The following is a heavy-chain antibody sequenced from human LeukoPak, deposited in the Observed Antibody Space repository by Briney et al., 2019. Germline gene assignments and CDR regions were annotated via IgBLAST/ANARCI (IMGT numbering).Heavy chain of an antibody. V-gene: IGHV3-23*01. CDR2: ISGSGGST. J-gene: IGHJ5*02. CDR3: AKTVVVAATPKFDWFDP. CDR1: GFTFSSYA. D-gene: IGHD2-15*01. Sequence: GGSLRLSCAASGFTFSSYAMSWVRQAPGKGLEWVSAISGSGGSTYYADSVKGRFTISRDNSKNTLYLQMNSLRAEDTAVYYCAKTVVVAATPKFDWFDPWGQGTLVTVSS.